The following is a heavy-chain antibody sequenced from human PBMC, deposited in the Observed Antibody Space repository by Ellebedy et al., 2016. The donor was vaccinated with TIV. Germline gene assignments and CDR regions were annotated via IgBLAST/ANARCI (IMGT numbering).Heavy chain of an antibody. D-gene: IGHD3-16*01. J-gene: IGHJ4*02. Sequence: GESLKISCAASGFTFSDYWMSWVRQATGKGLEWVANIKQDGSEKWYVDSVKGRFTISRDNAKNSLYLQMSSLRAEDTAVYYCVKAWGDWGQGTLVTVSS. V-gene: IGHV3-7*01. CDR2: IKQDGSEK. CDR1: GFTFSDYW. CDR3: VKAWGD.